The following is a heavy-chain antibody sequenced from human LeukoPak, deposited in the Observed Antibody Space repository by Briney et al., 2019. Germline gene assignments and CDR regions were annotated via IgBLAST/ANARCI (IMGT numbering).Heavy chain of an antibody. CDR3: AKDLRGSSGYYDSDDY. D-gene: IGHD3-22*01. V-gene: IGHV3-30*18. CDR1: GFTFSSYG. Sequence: GGSLRLSCAAPGFTFSSYGMHWVRQAPGKGLEWVAVISYDGSNKYYADSVKGRFTISRDNSKNTLYLQMNSLRAEDTAVYYCAKDLRGSSGYYDSDDYWGQGTLVTVSS. J-gene: IGHJ4*02. CDR2: ISYDGSNK.